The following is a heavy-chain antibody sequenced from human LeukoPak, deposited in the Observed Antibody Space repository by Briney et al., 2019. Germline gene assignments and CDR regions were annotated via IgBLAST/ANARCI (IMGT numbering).Heavy chain of an antibody. CDR2: MNPNSGNT. J-gene: IGHJ4*02. CDR3: ARESGFYGSGSRY. CDR1: GYTFTSFD. D-gene: IGHD3-10*01. Sequence: ASVKVSCKTSGYTFTSFDITRVRQATGQGLEWMGWMNPNSGNTGYAQRFQGRVTMTRNPSISTAYMELSSLRSEDTAIYYCARESGFYGSGSRYWGQGTLVTVSS. V-gene: IGHV1-8*01.